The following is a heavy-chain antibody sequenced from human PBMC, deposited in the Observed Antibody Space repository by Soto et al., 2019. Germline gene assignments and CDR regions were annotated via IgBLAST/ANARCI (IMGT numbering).Heavy chain of an antibody. CDR3: ARDKITGLFDY. CDR2: IYYTGST. V-gene: IGHV4-31*03. D-gene: IGHD2-8*02. J-gene: IGHJ4*02. Sequence: SETLSLTCTVSGGSISSGGYYWSWIRQPPGKGLEWIGYIYYTGSTYYNPSLKSRVTISVDTSKNQFSLKLSSVTAADTAVYYCARDKITGLFDYWGQGTLVTVSS. CDR1: GGSISSGGYY.